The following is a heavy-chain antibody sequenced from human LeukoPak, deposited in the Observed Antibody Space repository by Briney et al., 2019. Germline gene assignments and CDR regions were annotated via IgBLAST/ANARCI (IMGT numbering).Heavy chain of an antibody. CDR2: VSAYNGNT. Sequence: ASVKVSCKASGYTFTSYGISWVRQAPGQGLEWMGWVSAYNGNTNYTQKLQGRVTMTTDTSTSTAYMELRSLRSDDTAVYYCGRALYTSSSQYYYYYYMDVWGKGTTVTVSS. J-gene: IGHJ6*03. CDR3: GRALYTSSSQYYYYYYMDV. V-gene: IGHV1-18*01. CDR1: GYTFTSYG. D-gene: IGHD6-6*01.